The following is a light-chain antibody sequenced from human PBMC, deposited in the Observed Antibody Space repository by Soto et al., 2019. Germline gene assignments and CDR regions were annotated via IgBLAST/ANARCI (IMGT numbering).Light chain of an antibody. J-gene: IGKJ4*01. CDR3: QQLNSYPFLT. CDR2: AAS. CDR1: QGISSY. Sequence: DIQLTQSPSFLSASVGDRVTITCRASQGISSYLDWYQQKTGKDPKLLIYAASTLQSGVPSRFSGSGSGTEFTLNISSLQPVDFATYYCQQLNSYPFLTFGGGTKVEIK. V-gene: IGKV1-9*01.